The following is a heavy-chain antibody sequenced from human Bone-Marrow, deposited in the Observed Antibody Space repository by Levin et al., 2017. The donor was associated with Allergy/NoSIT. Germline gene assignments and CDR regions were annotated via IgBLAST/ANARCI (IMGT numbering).Heavy chain of an antibody. CDR1: GFIVNNNY. CDR2: IYTSGST. Sequence: LSLTCAASGFIVNNNYMSWVRQAPGKGLEWVSVIYTSGSTSYADSVKGRFTISRDNSRNTLYLQMNSLRADDTALYYCARSKMRCSGGSCYSAFDSWGQGTQVTVSS. J-gene: IGHJ4*02. D-gene: IGHD2-15*01. CDR3: ARSKMRCSGGSCYSAFDS. V-gene: IGHV3-53*01.